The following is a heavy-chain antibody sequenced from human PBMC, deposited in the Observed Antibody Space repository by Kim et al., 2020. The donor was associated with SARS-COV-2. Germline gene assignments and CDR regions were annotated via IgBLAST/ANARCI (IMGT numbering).Heavy chain of an antibody. D-gene: IGHD6-19*01. J-gene: IGHJ5*02. V-gene: IGHV4-34*01. Sequence: LKSRVTISVDTSKNQFSLKLSSVTAADTAVYYCARGPRPQWLVRDNWFDPWGQGTLVTVSS. CDR3: ARGPRPQWLVRDNWFDP.